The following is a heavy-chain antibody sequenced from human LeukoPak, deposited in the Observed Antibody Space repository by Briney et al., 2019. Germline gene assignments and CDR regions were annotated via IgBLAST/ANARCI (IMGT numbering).Heavy chain of an antibody. V-gene: IGHV3-66*01. J-gene: IGHJ6*02. D-gene: IGHD2-2*01. CDR3: ARTGYCSSTSCPDYYGMDV. CDR2: IYSGGST. Sequence: SGGSLRLSCAASGFTVSSNYMSWVRQAPGKGLEWVSVIYSGGSTYHADSVKGRFTISRDNSKNTLYLQMNSLRAEDTAVYYCARTGYCSSTSCPDYYGMDVWGQGTTVTVSS. CDR1: GFTVSSNY.